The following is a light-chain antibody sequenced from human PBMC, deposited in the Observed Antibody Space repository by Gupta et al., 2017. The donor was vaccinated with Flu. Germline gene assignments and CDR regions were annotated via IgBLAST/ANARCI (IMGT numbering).Light chain of an antibody. Sequence: EVIMTQSPATLSVSPGERVTLSCRASQSVSSKFAWYQQKPGQVPRLLVYAASTRATGIAARFSGSGSGTEFTLTISSLHSEDFAVYFCQQYFSWPYTFGQGTSLEIK. CDR3: QQYFSWPYT. V-gene: IGKV3-15*01. CDR1: QSVSSK. J-gene: IGKJ2*01. CDR2: AAS.